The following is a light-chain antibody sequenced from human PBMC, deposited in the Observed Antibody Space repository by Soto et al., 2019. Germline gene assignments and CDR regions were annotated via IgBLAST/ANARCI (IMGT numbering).Light chain of an antibody. CDR1: QSISTY. CDR2: AAS. V-gene: IGKV1-39*01. CDR3: QQSYVTPLT. J-gene: IGKJ1*01. Sequence: DIQMTQSPSSLSTSVGDRVTITCRASQSISTYLNWYQQKPGKAPKLLIYAASSLQSGVPSRFTGRGSGTDFTLTISSLQPEDFATYYCQQSYVTPLTFGQGTKVGIK.